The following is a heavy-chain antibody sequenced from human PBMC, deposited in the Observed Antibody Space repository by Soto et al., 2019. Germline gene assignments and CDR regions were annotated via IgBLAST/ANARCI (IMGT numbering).Heavy chain of an antibody. D-gene: IGHD3-16*01. V-gene: IGHV4-59*01. J-gene: IGHJ4*02. Sequence: SETLSLTCTVSGDSITNNYWGWLRQPPGKGLEWIGYIFYSGSPNYNPSLESRVTISLAPSRDQFSLRLSSVTAADTAVYYCARGPVIILGRVRVIGVPYVDHWGPGTLVTVSS. CDR3: ARGPVIILGRVRVIGVPYVDH. CDR2: IFYSGSP. CDR1: GDSITNNY.